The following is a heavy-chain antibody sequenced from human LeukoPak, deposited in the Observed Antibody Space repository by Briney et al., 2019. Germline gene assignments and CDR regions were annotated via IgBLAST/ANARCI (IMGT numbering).Heavy chain of an antibody. J-gene: IGHJ3*02. Sequence: AGGSLRLSCAASGFTFSNSWMHWVRQAPGKGLVWVSNIRTDGYYTTYADSVKGRFTISRDNAKNTLYLQMNSLRAEDMAVYYCCSTMTTSRAYDIWGQGTMVTVSS. CDR1: GFTFSNSW. V-gene: IGHV3-74*03. D-gene: IGHD4-17*01. CDR3: CSTMTTSRAYDI. CDR2: IRTDGYYT.